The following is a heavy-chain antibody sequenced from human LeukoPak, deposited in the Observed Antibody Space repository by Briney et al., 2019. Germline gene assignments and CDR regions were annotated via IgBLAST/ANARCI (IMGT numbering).Heavy chain of an antibody. CDR3: ARVQNWDFDY. CDR1: GYTFTGYY. Sequence: ASVKVSCKASGYTFTGYYIHWVRQAPGQGLQWMGCINPNSGGTNYAQKFQGRVTMTRDTSINTAYMELSRLRSDDTAMYFCARVQNWDFDYWGQATLVTVPS. V-gene: IGHV1-2*02. D-gene: IGHD7-27*01. J-gene: IGHJ4*02. CDR2: INPNSGGT.